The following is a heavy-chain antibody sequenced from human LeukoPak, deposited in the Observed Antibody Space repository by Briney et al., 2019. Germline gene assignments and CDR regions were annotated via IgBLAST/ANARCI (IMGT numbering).Heavy chain of an antibody. J-gene: IGHJ6*02. CDR1: GGSFRGYC. Sequence: SETLSLTCAVYGGSFRGYCWTWIRQTPGKGLEWIGEINHRGSTNYNPSLESRVTISVDTSKNQFSLKLSSVTAADTAVYYCARVLLTGYLPLGMDVWGQGTTVTVSS. CDR3: ARVLLTGYLPLGMDV. V-gene: IGHV4-34*01. CDR2: INHRGST. D-gene: IGHD3-9*01.